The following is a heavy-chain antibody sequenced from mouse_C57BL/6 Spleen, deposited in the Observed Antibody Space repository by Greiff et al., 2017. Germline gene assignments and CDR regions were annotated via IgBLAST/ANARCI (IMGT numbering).Heavy chain of an antibody. CDR1: GYTFTDYY. CDR3: ARGIYYDYGFAY. J-gene: IGHJ3*01. D-gene: IGHD2-4*01. V-gene: IGHV1-26*01. CDR2: INPNNGGT. Sequence: EVQLQQSGPELVKPGASVKISCKASGYTFTDYYMNWVKQSHGKSLEWIGDINPNNGGTSYNQKFKGKATLTVDKSSRTAYMELLILTSEDSAVYYCARGIYYDYGFAYWGQGTLVTVSA.